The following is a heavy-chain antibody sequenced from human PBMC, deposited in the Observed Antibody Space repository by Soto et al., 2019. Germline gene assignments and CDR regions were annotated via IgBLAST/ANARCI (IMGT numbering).Heavy chain of an antibody. J-gene: IGHJ4*02. CDR1: GFPLVTTGWA. V-gene: IGHV2-5*02. CDR3: AHSQRGPRDF. D-gene: IGHD5-12*01. Sequence: ITLKTPGPSLLRPTQTSTRTCTFSGFPLVTTGWALAWYLQPPGEALEWLALIYWDDDTRYNSSLKSRLTITKDTSRDQVVLAMTNMDPMDTATYFCAHSQRGPRDFWGPGSLVTVSS. CDR2: IYWDDDT.